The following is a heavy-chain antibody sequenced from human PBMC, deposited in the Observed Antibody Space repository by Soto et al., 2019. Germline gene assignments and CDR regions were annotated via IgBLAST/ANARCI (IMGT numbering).Heavy chain of an antibody. CDR3: ARDGDYGGNSGLY. J-gene: IGHJ4*02. CDR2: IWYDGSNK. CDR1: GFTFSSYG. D-gene: IGHD4-17*01. Sequence: QVQLVESGGGVVQPGRSLRLSCAASGFTFSSYGMHWVRQAPGKGLEWVAVIWYDGSNKYYADSVKGRFTISRDNSKNTLYLKMNSLRAEDTAVYYCARDGDYGGNSGLYWGQGTLVTVSS. V-gene: IGHV3-33*01.